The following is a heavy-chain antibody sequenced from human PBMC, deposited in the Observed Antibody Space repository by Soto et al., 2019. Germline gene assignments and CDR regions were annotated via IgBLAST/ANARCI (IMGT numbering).Heavy chain of an antibody. Sequence: ASVKVSCKASGYTFTSYGISWVRQAPGQGLEWMGWISAYNGNTNYAQKLQGRVTMTTDTSTSTAYMELRSLRSDDTAVYYCARLTLRGDLTKLFDYWGQGTLVTVSS. D-gene: IGHD2-21*02. J-gene: IGHJ4*02. CDR3: ARLTLRGDLTKLFDY. CDR2: ISAYNGNT. CDR1: GYTFTSYG. V-gene: IGHV1-18*01.